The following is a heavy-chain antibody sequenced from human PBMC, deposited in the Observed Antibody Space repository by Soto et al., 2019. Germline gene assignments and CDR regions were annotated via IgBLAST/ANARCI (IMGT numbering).Heavy chain of an antibody. J-gene: IGHJ4*02. CDR1: GFTFSSYG. CDR2: ISYDGSNK. Sequence: QVQLVESGGGVVQPGRSLRLSCAASGFTFSSYGMHWVRQAPGKGLEWVAVISYDGSNKYYADSVKGRFTISRDNSKNTLYLQMNSLRAEDTAVYYCAKDDSWIQLWSFDYLGQGTLVTVSS. D-gene: IGHD5-18*01. V-gene: IGHV3-30*18. CDR3: AKDDSWIQLWSFDY.